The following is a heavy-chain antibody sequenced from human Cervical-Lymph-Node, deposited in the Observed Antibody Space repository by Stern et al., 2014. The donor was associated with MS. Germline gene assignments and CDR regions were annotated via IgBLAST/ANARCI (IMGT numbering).Heavy chain of an antibody. CDR2: ISGGSINI. D-gene: IGHD6-19*01. CDR1: GFTFSDYS. J-gene: IGHJ4*02. Sequence: EVQLEESGGGLVQPGGSLRLSCAASGFTFSDYSMNWVRQAPGQGLEWLAYISGGSINIFYADSVKGRFTISRDNAKNSLFLQMNSLRDDDSALYFCARGLYTRGWMANWGQGTLVTVSS. V-gene: IGHV3-48*02. CDR3: ARGLYTRGWMAN.